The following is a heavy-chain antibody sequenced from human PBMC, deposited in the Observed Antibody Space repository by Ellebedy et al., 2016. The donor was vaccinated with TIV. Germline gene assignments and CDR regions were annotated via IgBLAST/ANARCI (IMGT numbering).Heavy chain of an antibody. CDR1: GFTFSNYI. V-gene: IGHV3-23*01. D-gene: IGHD4-17*01. Sequence: GGSLRLXXVASGFTFSNYIMTWVRQAPGKGLEWVSSISGGGGDTYFADSVKGRFTISRDNSRNTLFLQMNSLRVEDTAVYYCAKDRDDHGDYVFDYWGQGTLVTVSS. CDR2: ISGGGGDT. J-gene: IGHJ4*02. CDR3: AKDRDDHGDYVFDY.